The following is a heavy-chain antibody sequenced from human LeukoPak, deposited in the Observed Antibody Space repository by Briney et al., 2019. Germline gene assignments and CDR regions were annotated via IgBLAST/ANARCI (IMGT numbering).Heavy chain of an antibody. CDR3: AKDSKWGRATDAFDI. CDR1: GFTFSSYA. Sequence: GGSLRLSCAASGFTFSSYAMSWVRQAPGKGLEWVSAISGSGGSTYYADSVKGRFTISRDNFKNTLYLQMNSLRAEDTAVYYCAKDSKWGRATDAFDIWGQGTMVTVSS. D-gene: IGHD1-26*01. CDR2: ISGSGGST. J-gene: IGHJ3*02. V-gene: IGHV3-23*01.